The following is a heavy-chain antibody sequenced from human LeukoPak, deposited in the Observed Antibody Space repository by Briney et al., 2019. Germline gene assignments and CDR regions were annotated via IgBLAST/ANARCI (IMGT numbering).Heavy chain of an antibody. CDR1: GFTFSSYE. Sequence: PGGSLRLSCAASGFTFSSYEMNWVRQAPGKGLEWVSYISSRGHTTHYLDSVKGRFSISRDNAKNSLYLQMNSLRAEDTAVYYCARALRITMIGDYWGQGAPVTVSS. CDR2: ISSRGHTT. V-gene: IGHV3-48*03. CDR3: ARALRITMIGDY. J-gene: IGHJ4*02. D-gene: IGHD3-22*01.